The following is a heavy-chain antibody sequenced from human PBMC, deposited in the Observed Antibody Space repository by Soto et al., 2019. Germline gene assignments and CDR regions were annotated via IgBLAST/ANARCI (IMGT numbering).Heavy chain of an antibody. V-gene: IGHV1-69*01. Sequence: QVQLLQSGAEVKKPGSSVKVSCKASGGTFSSYAISWVRQAPGQGLEWMGGIIPIFGTANYAQKFQGRVTITADESTSTAYMELSSLRSEDTAVYYCASRFGELFPNYYGMDVWGQGTTVTVSS. CDR1: GGTFSSYA. D-gene: IGHD3-10*01. CDR3: ASRFGELFPNYYGMDV. J-gene: IGHJ6*02. CDR2: IIPIFGTA.